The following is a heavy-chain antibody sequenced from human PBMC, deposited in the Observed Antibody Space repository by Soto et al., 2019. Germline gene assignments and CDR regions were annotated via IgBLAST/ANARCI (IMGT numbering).Heavy chain of an antibody. CDR2: ISYDGSNK. Sequence: GGSLRLSCVASGFTFKGAWMNWVRQAPGKGLEWVAVISYDGSNKYYADSVKGRFTISRDNSKNTLYLQMNSLRAEDTAVYYCAKGPHYYDSSGYFFDYWGQGT. J-gene: IGHJ4*02. V-gene: IGHV3-30*18. CDR1: GFTFKGAW. D-gene: IGHD3-22*01. CDR3: AKGPHYYDSSGYFFDY.